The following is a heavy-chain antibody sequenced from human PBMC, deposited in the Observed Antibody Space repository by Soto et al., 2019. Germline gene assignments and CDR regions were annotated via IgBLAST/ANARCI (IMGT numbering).Heavy chain of an antibody. CDR1: GGTFSSYA. CDR2: IIPIFGTA. D-gene: IGHD1-26*01. CDR3: ARAGGLLLPPPYYFDY. V-gene: IGHV1-69*06. J-gene: IGHJ4*02. Sequence: GASVKVSCKASGGTFSSYAISWVRQAPGQGLEWMGGIIPIFGTANYAQKFQGRVTITADKSTSTAYMELSSLRSEDTAVYYRARAGGLLLPPPYYFDYWGQGTLVTVSS.